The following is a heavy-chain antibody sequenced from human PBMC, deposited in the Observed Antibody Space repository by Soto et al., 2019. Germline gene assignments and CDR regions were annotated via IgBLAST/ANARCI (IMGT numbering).Heavy chain of an antibody. CDR2: IGGSGGIT. D-gene: IGHD2-15*01. J-gene: IGHJ6*02. CDR1: GFTFSSYA. V-gene: IGHV3-23*01. CDR3: AKGGYCSGGSCYLRDYYYYGMDV. Sequence: VQLLESGGGLVQPGGSLRLSCAASGFTFSSYAMNWVRQAPGKGLEWVSAIGGSGGITYYADSVKGRFTISRDNSKNTLYLQMNILRAEDTAVYYCAKGGYCSGGSCYLRDYYYYGMDVWGQGTTVTVSS.